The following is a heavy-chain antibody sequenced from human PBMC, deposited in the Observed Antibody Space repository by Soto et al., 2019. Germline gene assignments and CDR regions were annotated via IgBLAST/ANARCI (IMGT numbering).Heavy chain of an antibody. J-gene: IGHJ5*02. V-gene: IGHV4-30-2*01. CDR1: GGSISSGGYS. CDR2: IYHSGST. Sequence: SETLSLTCAVSGGSISSGGYSWSWIRQPPGKGLEWIGYIYHSGSTYYNPSLKSRVTISVDRSKNQFSLKLSSVTAADTAVYYCARESAWFDPWGQGTLVTVS. CDR3: ARESAWFDP.